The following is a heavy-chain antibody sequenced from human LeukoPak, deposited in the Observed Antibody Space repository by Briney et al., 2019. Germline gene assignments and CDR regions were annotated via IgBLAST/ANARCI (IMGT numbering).Heavy chain of an antibody. D-gene: IGHD2-2*01. J-gene: IGHJ6*02. Sequence: ASVKVSCKASGYTFTGYYMHWVRQAPGQGLEWMGWIKPNNGGTNYAQKFQGRVTMTRDTSISTAYMELSRLRSDDTAVYYCARDLDIVVVRGALRHYGVDVWGQGTTVTVSS. CDR1: GYTFTGYY. V-gene: IGHV1-2*02. CDR2: IKPNNGGT. CDR3: ARDLDIVVVRGALRHYGVDV.